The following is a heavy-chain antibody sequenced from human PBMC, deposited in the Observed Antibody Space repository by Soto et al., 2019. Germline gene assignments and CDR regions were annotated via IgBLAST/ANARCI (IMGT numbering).Heavy chain of an antibody. CDR2: IVPIFGTT. CDR3: ARPRTVATTKGYDF. J-gene: IGHJ4*02. V-gene: IGHV1-69*13. Sequence: ASVKVSCKASGGTFSNYPIAWVRQAPGQGLEWVGAIVPIFGTTNYAQNFQGRVTLTADESASTAYMELSSLTSADTALYYCARPRTVATTKGYDFWGQGTQVTVSS. D-gene: IGHD1-1*01. CDR1: GGTFSNYP.